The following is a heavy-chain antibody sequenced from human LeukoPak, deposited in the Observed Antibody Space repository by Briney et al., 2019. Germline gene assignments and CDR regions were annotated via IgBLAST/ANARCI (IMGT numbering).Heavy chain of an antibody. J-gene: IGHJ4*02. D-gene: IGHD3-16*01. CDR2: INPSDGDT. CDR3: ARDQGRAADYVWGSYFDY. Sequence: ASVKVSCKASRYSFTSYYIHLVRQAPGQGLEWMGIINPSDGDTLYAQMFKGRVTLTRDTSTSTVYMELSSLKSEDTAVYFCARDQGRAADYVWGSYFDYWGQGALVTVSS. CDR1: RYSFTSYY. V-gene: IGHV1-46*01.